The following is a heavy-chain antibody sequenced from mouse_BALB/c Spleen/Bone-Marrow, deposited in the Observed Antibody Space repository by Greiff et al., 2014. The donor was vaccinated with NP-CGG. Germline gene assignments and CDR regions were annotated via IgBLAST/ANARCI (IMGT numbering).Heavy chain of an antibody. J-gene: IGHJ2*01. CDR1: GYTFTSYW. Sequence: QVQLQQSGAELVKPGASVKLSCKASGYTFTSYWMHWVKQRPGQGLEWIGEINPSNGRTNYNEKFKGKATLTVDKSSSTAYMQLSSLTSEDSAVYYCARTYFDYWGQGTTLTVSS. V-gene: IGHV1S81*02. CDR3: ARTYFDY. CDR2: INPSNGRT.